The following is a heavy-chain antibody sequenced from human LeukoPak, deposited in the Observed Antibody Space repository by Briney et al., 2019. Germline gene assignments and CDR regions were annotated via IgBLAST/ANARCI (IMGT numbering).Heavy chain of an antibody. CDR1: GGSFSGYY. D-gene: IGHD3-22*01. J-gene: IGHJ4*02. CDR2: INHSGST. CDR3: ARNSYYYDSSGYHLYYFDY. V-gene: IGHV4-34*01. Sequence: PSETLSLTCAVYGGSFSGYYWSWIRQPPGKGLEWIGEINHSGSTNYNPSLKSRVTISVDTSKNQFSLKLSSVTAADTAVYYCARNSYYYDSSGYHLYYFDYWGQGTLVTVSS.